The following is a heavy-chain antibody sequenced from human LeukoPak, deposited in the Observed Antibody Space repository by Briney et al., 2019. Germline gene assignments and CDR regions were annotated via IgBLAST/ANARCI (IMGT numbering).Heavy chain of an antibody. V-gene: IGHV4-61*02. J-gene: IGHJ4*02. Sequence: SQTLSLTCTVSGGSISSGSYYWSWIRQPAGKGLEWIGRIYTSGSTNYNPSLKSRVTISVDTSKNQFSLKLSSVTAADTAVYYCARDYARFQLSYFDYWGQGTLVTVSS. CDR3: ARDYARFQLSYFDY. D-gene: IGHD3-16*01. CDR1: GGSISSGSYY. CDR2: IYTSGST.